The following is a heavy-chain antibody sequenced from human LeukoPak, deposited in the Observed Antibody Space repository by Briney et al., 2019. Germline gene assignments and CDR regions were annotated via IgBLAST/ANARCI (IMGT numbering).Heavy chain of an antibody. CDR2: INHSGST. Sequence: SETLSLTCAVYGGSFSGYYWSWIRQPPGKGLEWIGEINHSGSTNYNPSLKSRVTISVDTSKNQFSLKLSSVTAADTAVYYCARGSLRGVSYNYYGMDVWGKGTTVTVSS. V-gene: IGHV4-34*01. J-gene: IGHJ6*04. D-gene: IGHD3-10*01. CDR1: GGSFSGYY. CDR3: ARGSLRGVSYNYYGMDV.